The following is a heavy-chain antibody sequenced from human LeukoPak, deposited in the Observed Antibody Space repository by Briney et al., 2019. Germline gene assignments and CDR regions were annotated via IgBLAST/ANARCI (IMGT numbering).Heavy chain of an antibody. Sequence: SETLSLTCTVSGGSISTYYWGWIRQPPGKGLEWIGYIYHSGNTNYSPSLESRVTMSVDESKNQFSLRVHFVSAADTAVYYCASTRRAAVAGRFDSWGQGTLVTVSS. V-gene: IGHV4-4*09. CDR3: ASTRRAAVAGRFDS. D-gene: IGHD6-19*01. J-gene: IGHJ4*02. CDR1: GGSISTYY. CDR2: IYHSGNT.